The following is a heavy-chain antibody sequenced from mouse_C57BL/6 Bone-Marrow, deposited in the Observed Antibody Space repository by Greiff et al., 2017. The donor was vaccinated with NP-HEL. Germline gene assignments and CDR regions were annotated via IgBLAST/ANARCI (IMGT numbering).Heavy chain of an antibody. CDR2: IDPSDGST. J-gene: IGHJ1*03. V-gene: IGHV1-50*01. CDR3: ASPPDYGSSHWYFDV. Sequence: QVQLQQPGAELVKPGASVKLSCKASGYTFTSYWMQWVKQRPGQGLEWIGEIDPSDGSTNYIQKFKGKATLTVDTSSSTAYMQLSSLTSEDSAVYYCASPPDYGSSHWYFDVWGTGTTVTVSS. CDR1: GYTFTSYW. D-gene: IGHD1-1*01.